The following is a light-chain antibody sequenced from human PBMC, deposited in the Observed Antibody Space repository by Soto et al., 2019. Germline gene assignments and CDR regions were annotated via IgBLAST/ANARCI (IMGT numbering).Light chain of an antibody. CDR3: QQYGGSPPVT. CDR1: QSVSSRY. Sequence: EIVLTQSPGTLSLSPGERATLSCRASQSVSSRYLAWYQQKPGQAPRLLIYGVSSRATGIPDRFSGSGSGTDFTLTISRLEPEDFAVYYCQQYGGSPPVTFGQGTRLEIK. J-gene: IGKJ5*01. V-gene: IGKV3-20*01. CDR2: GVS.